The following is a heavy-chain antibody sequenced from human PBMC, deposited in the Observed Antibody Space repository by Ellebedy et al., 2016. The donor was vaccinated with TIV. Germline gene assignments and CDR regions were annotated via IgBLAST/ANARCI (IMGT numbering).Heavy chain of an antibody. Sequence: PGGSLRLSCKGSGYMFTHYWIGWVRQMPGKGLEWMGIVYPGDSNTRYSPSFQGQVTISADKSVNTAYLQWISLKASDTAVYYCARHEASAVVTTFDSWGQGTLVTVSS. CDR2: VYPGDSNT. J-gene: IGHJ4*02. CDR3: ARHEASAVVTTFDS. CDR1: GYMFTHYW. V-gene: IGHV5-51*01. D-gene: IGHD4-23*01.